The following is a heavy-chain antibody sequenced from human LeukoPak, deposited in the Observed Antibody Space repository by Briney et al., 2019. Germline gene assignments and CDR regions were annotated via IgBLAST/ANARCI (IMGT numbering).Heavy chain of an antibody. J-gene: IGHJ4*02. CDR2: IIPIFGTA. CDR1: GGTFSSYA. CDR3: ATLSIAARPIDY. Sequence: GASVKVSCKASGGTFSSYAISWVRQAPGQGLEWMGGIIPIFGTANYAQKFQGRVTITADESTSTAYMELSSLRSEDTAVYYCATLSIAARPIDYWGQGTLVTVSS. D-gene: IGHD6-6*01. V-gene: IGHV1-69*13.